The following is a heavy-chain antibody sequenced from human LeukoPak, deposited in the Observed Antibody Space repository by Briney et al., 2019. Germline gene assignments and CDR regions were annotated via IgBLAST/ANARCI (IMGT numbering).Heavy chain of an antibody. CDR3: ARSYGGNSYYFDY. J-gene: IGHJ4*02. CDR1: GFTFSSYA. D-gene: IGHD4-23*01. Sequence: GRSLRLYCAASGFTFSSYAMHWVRQAPGKGLEWVAVISYDGSNKYYADSVKGRFTISRDNSKNTLYLQMNSLRAEDTAVYYCARSYGGNSYYFDYWGQGTLVTVSS. V-gene: IGHV3-30-3*01. CDR2: ISYDGSNK.